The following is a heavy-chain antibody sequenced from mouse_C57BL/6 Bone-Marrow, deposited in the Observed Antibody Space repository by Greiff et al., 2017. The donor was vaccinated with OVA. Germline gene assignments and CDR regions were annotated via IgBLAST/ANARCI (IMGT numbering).Heavy chain of an antibody. CDR2: IDPKDGET. V-gene: IGHV14-2*01. CDR3: ARDYYSNRHWYFDV. D-gene: IGHD2-5*01. Sequence: VQLQQSGAELVKPGASVKLSCTASGFNIKDYYMHWVKQRTEQGLEWIGRIDPKDGETKYAPKFPGKATITADTSSNTAYLQLSSLTSEDTAVYYCARDYYSNRHWYFDVWGTGTTVTVSS. CDR1: GFNIKDYY. J-gene: IGHJ1*03.